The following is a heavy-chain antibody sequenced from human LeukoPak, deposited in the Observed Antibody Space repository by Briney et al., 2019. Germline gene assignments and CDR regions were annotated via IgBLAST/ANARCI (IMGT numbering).Heavy chain of an antibody. J-gene: IGHJ4*02. CDR3: ATLTLRYFDWSDY. CDR2: ISSSSSYI. Sequence: GGSLRLSCAASGFTFSSYSMNWVRQAPGKGLEWVSSISSSSSYIYYADSVKGRFTISRDNAKNSLYLQMNSLRAEDTAVYYCATLTLRYFDWSDYWGQGTLVTVSS. CDR1: GFTFSSYS. V-gene: IGHV3-21*01. D-gene: IGHD3-9*01.